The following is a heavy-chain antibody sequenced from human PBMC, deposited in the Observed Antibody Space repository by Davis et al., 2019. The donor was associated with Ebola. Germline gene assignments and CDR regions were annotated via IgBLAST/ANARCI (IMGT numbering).Heavy chain of an antibody. CDR3: ARESYYYGSGSSGYYGMDV. CDR1: GFTFSSYA. J-gene: IGHJ6*02. D-gene: IGHD3-10*01. CDR2: IRSKAYGGTT. Sequence: GESLKISCAASGFTFSSYAMSWVRQAPGKGLEWVGFIRSKAYGGTTEYAASVKGRFTISRDDSKSIAYLQMNSLRAEDTAVYYCARESYYYGSGSSGYYGMDVWGQGTTVTVSS. V-gene: IGHV3-49*04.